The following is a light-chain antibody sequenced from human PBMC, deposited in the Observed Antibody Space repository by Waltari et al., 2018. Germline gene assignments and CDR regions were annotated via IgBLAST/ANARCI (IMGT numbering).Light chain of an antibody. V-gene: IGLV1-44*01. J-gene: IGLJ2*01. CDR3: AAWDDSLNGPYVV. Sequence: SVLTQPPSASGTPGQRVTISCSGSSSTIGSNPVNCYQQLPGTAPKLLIYSNNQRPSGVPDRFSGSKSGTSASLAISGLQSEDEADYYCAAWDDSLNGPYVVFGGGTKLTVL. CDR1: SSTIGSNP. CDR2: SNN.